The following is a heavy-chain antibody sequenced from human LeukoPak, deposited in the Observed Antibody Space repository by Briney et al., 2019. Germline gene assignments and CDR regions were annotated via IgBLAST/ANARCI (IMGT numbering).Heavy chain of an antibody. J-gene: IGHJ3*02. CDR2: ISSSSSYI. CDR3: ASNYYGWRRALDI. V-gene: IGHV3-21*01. CDR1: GFTFSSYS. D-gene: IGHD3-10*01. Sequence: GGSLRLSCAASGFTFSSYSMNWVRQAPGKGLEWVSSISSSSSYIYYADSVKGRFTISRDNAENSLYLQMNSLRAEDTAVYYCASNYYGWRRALDIWGQGTLVTVSS.